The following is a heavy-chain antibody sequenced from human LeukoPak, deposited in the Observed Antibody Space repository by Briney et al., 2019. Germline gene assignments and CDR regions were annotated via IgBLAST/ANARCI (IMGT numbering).Heavy chain of an antibody. CDR2: IIPIFGTA. J-gene: IGHJ4*02. CDR1: GGTFSSYA. V-gene: IGHV1-69*05. Sequence: ASVKVSCKASGGTFSSYAISWVRQAPGQGLEWMGGIIPIFGTANYAQKFQGRVTMTRDMSTSTVYMELSSLRSEDTAVYYCAREGGSSQFDYWGQGTLVTVSS. CDR3: AREGGSSQFDY. D-gene: IGHD1-26*01.